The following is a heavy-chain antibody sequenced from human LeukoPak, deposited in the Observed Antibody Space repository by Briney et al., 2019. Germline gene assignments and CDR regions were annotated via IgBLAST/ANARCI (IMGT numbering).Heavy chain of an antibody. CDR3: ARDLTYDSSGYWGDY. D-gene: IGHD3-22*01. CDR2: ISGSGGST. J-gene: IGHJ4*02. V-gene: IGHV3-23*01. Sequence: GGSLRLSCAASGFTFSSYAMSWVRQAPGKGLEWVSAISGSGGSTYYADSVKGRFTIPRDNSKNTLYLQMNSLRAEDTAVYYCARDLTYDSSGYWGDYWGQGTLVTVSS. CDR1: GFTFSSYA.